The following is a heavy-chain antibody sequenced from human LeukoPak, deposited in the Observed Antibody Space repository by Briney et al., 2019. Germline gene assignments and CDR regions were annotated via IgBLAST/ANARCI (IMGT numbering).Heavy chain of an antibody. D-gene: IGHD3-22*01. V-gene: IGHV3-21*01. J-gene: IGHJ4*02. CDR2: ISSSSSYI. CDR3: ARETVTMIVVARAYYFDY. CDR1: GFTFSSYS. Sequence: GGSLRLSCAASGFTFSSYSMNWVRQAPGEGLEWVSSISSSSSYIYYADSVKGRFTISRDNAKNSLYLQMNSLRAEDTAVYYCARETVTMIVVARAYYFDYWGQGTLVTVSS.